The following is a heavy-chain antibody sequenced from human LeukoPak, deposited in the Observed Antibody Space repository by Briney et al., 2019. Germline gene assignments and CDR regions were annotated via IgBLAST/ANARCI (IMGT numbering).Heavy chain of an antibody. CDR1: GGTFSSYA. V-gene: IGHV1-69*01. Sequence: ASVKVSCKASGGTFSSYAISWVRQAPGQGLEWMGGIIPIFGTANYAQKFQGRVTITADESTSTAYMELSSLRSEDTAVYYCARKHGVMDAFDIWGQGTVVTVSS. CDR2: IIPIFGTA. D-gene: IGHD2-8*01. CDR3: ARKHGVMDAFDI. J-gene: IGHJ3*02.